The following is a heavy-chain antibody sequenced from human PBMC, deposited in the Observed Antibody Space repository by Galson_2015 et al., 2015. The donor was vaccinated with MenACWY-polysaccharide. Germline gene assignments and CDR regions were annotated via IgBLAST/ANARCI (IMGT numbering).Heavy chain of an antibody. V-gene: IGHV3-30*18. CDR1: GFTFSDYG. J-gene: IGHJ4*01. D-gene: IGHD3-22*01. Sequence: SLRLSCAASGFTFSDYGMQWVRQAPGKGLEWVAHISYAGTHQYYADSVKGRLTISRDNSKSTLFLQLNSLTPEDTAVYYCAKDLGDYYDGSGYRIPPLHYWG. CDR3: AKDLGDYYDGSGYRIPPLHY. CDR2: ISYAGTHQ.